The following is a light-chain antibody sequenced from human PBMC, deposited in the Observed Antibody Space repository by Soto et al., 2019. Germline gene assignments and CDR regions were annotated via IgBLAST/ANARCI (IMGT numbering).Light chain of an antibody. CDR1: SSNIGAGYD. CDR2: GNS. J-gene: IGLJ2*01. V-gene: IGLV1-40*01. CDR3: QSYDITLSASVV. Sequence: QSVLTQPPSVSGAPGQRVTISCTGSSSNIGAGYDVHWYQQLPGTAPKLLIYGNSNRPSGVPDRFSGSKSGTSASLAITGLQAEDEADYYCQSYDITLSASVVFGGGTQLTVL.